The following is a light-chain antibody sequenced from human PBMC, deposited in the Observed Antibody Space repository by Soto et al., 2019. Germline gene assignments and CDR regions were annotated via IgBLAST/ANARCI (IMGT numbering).Light chain of an antibody. Sequence: DIVLTQSPGTLSLSPGERATLSCRASQRFSSGYLAWYQQKPGQAPRLLIYGASTRATDIPDRFSGSESGTEFTLTISRLEPEDCAVYYCHQYGSSPPYTFGQGTKLEI. J-gene: IGKJ2*01. CDR1: QRFSSGY. CDR2: GAS. CDR3: HQYGSSPPYT. V-gene: IGKV3-20*01.